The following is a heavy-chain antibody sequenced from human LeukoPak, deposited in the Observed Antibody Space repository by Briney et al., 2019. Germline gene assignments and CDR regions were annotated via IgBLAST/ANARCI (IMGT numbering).Heavy chain of an antibody. CDR1: GGSISSYY. V-gene: IGHV4-4*07. CDR3: ARLRRDINDWYADDC. J-gene: IGHJ4*02. Sequence: SETLSLTCTVSGGSISSYYWTWIRQPAGKGLEWIGRIYPSGSTNYNPSLKSRVTMSVDTSKNQFSLKLSSVTAADTAVYCCARLRRDINDWYADDCWGQGTLVTVSS. D-gene: IGHD6-19*01. CDR2: IYPSGST.